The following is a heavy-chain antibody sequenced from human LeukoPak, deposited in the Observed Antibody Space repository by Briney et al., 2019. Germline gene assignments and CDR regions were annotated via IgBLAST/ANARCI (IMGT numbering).Heavy chain of an antibody. CDR1: GDSLSSGTYH. CDR3: ARRGGHGGSFDY. D-gene: IGHD4-23*01. CDR2: TYYSGSGST. J-gene: IGHJ4*02. V-gene: IGHV4-61*01. Sequence: SETLSLTCSVSGDSLSSGTYHWGWIRQPPGKGLEWIGYTYYSGSGSTNYNPSLKSRVTISVDTSKNQFSLKLSSVTAADTAVYYCARRGGHGGSFDYWGQGTLVTVSS.